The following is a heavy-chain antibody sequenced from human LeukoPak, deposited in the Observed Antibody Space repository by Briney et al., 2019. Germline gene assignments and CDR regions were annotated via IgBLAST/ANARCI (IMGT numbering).Heavy chain of an antibody. J-gene: IGHJ4*02. CDR3: ARKGGTRGPLNY. CDR2: IKQDGSET. CDR1: GFTFSNYW. Sequence: GESLRLSCAASGFTFSNYWMSWVRQAPGKGLERVANIKQDGSETYYVDSVKGRFTISRDNAKNSLFLQMNSLTAEDTAVYSCARKGGTRGPLNYWGQGTLVTVSS. V-gene: IGHV3-7*01. D-gene: IGHD2-8*01.